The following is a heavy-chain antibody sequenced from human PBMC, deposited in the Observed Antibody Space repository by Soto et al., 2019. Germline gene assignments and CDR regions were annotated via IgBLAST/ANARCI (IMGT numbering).Heavy chain of an antibody. V-gene: IGHV4-59*01. CDR2: IYYSGST. CDR1: GGSMGSYY. CDR3: ARGPETHQFDT. J-gene: IGHJ5*02. Sequence: XETLSLTCTVSGGSMGSYYWSWIRQPPGKGLEWIGYIYYSGSTNYNPSLKSRVTISVDTSKNQFSLKLSSVTAADTAVYYCARGPETHQFDTWGQGTLVTVSS.